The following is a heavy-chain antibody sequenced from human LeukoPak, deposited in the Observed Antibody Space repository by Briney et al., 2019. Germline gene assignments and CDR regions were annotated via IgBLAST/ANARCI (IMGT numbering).Heavy chain of an antibody. CDR1: GFTFRNHW. CDR3: ARDQRVTGRPDLDY. V-gene: IGHV3-74*03. Sequence: GGSLRLSCAASGFTFRNHWMHWVRQTPGKGLVWVSRINSDGSSTTYADSVKGRFTISRDNAKNTLYLQMNNLRAEDTAMYYCARDQRVTGRPDLDYWGQGTLVIVSS. D-gene: IGHD6-6*01. CDR2: INSDGSST. J-gene: IGHJ4*02.